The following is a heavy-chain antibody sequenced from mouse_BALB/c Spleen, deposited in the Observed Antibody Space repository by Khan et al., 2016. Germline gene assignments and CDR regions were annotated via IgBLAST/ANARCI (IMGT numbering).Heavy chain of an antibody. V-gene: IGHV1-9*01. J-gene: IGHJ3*01. CDR3: ARGAS. CDR1: GYTFSRYW. CDR2: ILPGTDST. Sequence: QVQLQQSGAELMKPGASVKISCKASGYTFSRYWIEWIKERPGHGLEWIGEILPGTDSTNYNDKFKGKAAFTAESSSSTAYIQLNSLTSEDSDVYYCARGASWGQGTLVTVSA.